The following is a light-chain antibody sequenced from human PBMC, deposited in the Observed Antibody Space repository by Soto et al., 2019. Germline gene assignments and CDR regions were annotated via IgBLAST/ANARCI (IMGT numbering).Light chain of an antibody. CDR1: QSVLSSSNDKNY. CDR2: WAS. CDR3: QQYYSTPLT. Sequence: DIVMTQSPDSLAVSLGERATINCKSSQSVLSSSNDKNYLAWYQQNPGQPPKLLIYWASTRESGVPDRFSGGGSGTEFTLTISSLQAEDVAVYYCQQYYSTPLTFGGGTKVEIK. J-gene: IGKJ4*01. V-gene: IGKV4-1*01.